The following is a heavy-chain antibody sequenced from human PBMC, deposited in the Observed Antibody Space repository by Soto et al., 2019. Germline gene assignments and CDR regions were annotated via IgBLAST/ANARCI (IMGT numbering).Heavy chain of an antibody. Sequence: QITLKESGPTLAKPTQTLTLTCTFSGFSLSTSGVGVGWIRQPPGKALEWLALIYWDDDKRYSPSLKSRLTXTMXPSKNPEALTMPDMDPVDTATYCCAHSRSSSRFDPWGQGTLVTVSS. CDR3: AHSRSSSRFDP. D-gene: IGHD6-13*01. CDR2: IYWDDDK. J-gene: IGHJ5*02. CDR1: GFSLSTSGVG. V-gene: IGHV2-5*02.